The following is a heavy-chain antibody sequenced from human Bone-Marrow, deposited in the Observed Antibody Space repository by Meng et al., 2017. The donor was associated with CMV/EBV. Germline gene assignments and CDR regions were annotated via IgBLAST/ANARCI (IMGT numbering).Heavy chain of an antibody. CDR3: ARRGYCSSTSCYNVYYYYGMDV. Sequence: KVSCKGSGYSFTSYWIGWVRQMPGKGLEWMGIIYPGDSDTRYSPSFQGQVTISADKSISTAYLQWSSLKASDTAMYYCARRGYCSSTSCYNVYYYYGMDVWGQGPTVPVSS. CDR1: GYSFTSYW. J-gene: IGHJ6*02. CDR2: IYPGDSDT. D-gene: IGHD2-2*02. V-gene: IGHV5-51*01.